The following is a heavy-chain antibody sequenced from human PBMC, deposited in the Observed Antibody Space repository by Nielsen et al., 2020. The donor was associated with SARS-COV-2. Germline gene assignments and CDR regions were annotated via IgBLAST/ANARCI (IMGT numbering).Heavy chain of an antibody. D-gene: IGHD3-9*01. CDR3: TRDSELLTHYYALDY. CDR2: ISDDNTV. V-gene: IGHV3-48*02. J-gene: IGHJ4*02. Sequence: GESLKISCATSGFTFNTHGMNWVRQAPGKGLEWISYISDDNTVFYAKSVKGRFTISRDNAENSLYLQMNNLRDDDTAVYYCTRDSELLTHYYALDYWGQGTPVTVSS. CDR1: GFTFNTHG.